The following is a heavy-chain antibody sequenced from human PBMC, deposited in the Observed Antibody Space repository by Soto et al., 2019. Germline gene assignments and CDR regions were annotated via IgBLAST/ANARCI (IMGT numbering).Heavy chain of an antibody. Sequence: SVKVSCKASGFTFTSSAVQWVRQARGQRLEWIGWIVVGSGNTNYAQKFQERVTITRDMSTSTAYMELSSLRSEDTAVYYCAAEPEGYYDSSGVDYWGQGTLVTVSS. CDR2: IVVGSGNT. CDR3: AAEPEGYYDSSGVDY. D-gene: IGHD3-22*01. V-gene: IGHV1-58*01. CDR1: GFTFTSSA. J-gene: IGHJ4*02.